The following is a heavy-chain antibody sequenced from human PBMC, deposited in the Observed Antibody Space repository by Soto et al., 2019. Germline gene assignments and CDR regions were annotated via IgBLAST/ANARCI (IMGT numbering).Heavy chain of an antibody. CDR3: ARGGEGRSLGDP. V-gene: IGHV4-4*07. CDR2: ISTSGHT. D-gene: IGHD3-10*01. CDR1: GVSMRNSY. J-gene: IGHJ5*02. Sequence: QVQLEESGPGLVKHSETLSLICSVSGVSMRNSYWTWIRQSAGKGLEWIGRISTSGHTNYNPSVNSRVTKSVDTYKIQVSFKLTSVTASDTAVYYCARGGEGRSLGDPWGQRTLVTVSA.